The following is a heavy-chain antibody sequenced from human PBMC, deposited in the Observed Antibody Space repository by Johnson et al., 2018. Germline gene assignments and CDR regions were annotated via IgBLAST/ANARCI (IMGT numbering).Heavy chain of an antibody. CDR1: GFTFSSYA. CDR2: ISYDGSNK. J-gene: IGHJ3*01. D-gene: IGHD3-16*01. V-gene: IGHV3-30-3*02. CDR3: AKRGGTFDA. Sequence: QVQLVESGGGVVQPGRSLRLSCAASGFTFSSYAMHWVRQAPGKGLEWVAVISYDGSNKYYADSVKGRFTISRDNSRNTLYLQLNGLRVEDTAVYYCAKRGGTFDALGHGTMVTVSS.